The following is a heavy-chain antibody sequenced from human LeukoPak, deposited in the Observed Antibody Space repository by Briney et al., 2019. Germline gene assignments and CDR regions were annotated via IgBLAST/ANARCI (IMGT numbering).Heavy chain of an antibody. CDR1: GFTFSSYE. CDR3: AREGRGSSADAFDL. CDR2: VGVVGDT. D-gene: IGHD1-26*01. J-gene: IGHJ3*01. V-gene: IGHV3-13*01. Sequence: GGSLRLSCATSGFTFSSYEMHWVRQSAGKGLEWVSAVGVVGDTFYTGSVKGRFTISRENAENSFFLQMNSLRAGDTAVYYCAREGRGSSADAFDLWGQGTMATVSS.